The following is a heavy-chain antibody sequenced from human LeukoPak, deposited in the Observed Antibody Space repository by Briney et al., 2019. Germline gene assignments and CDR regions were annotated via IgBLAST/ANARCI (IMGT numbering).Heavy chain of an antibody. J-gene: IGHJ6*03. CDR1: GFTFSSYS. D-gene: IGHD4-11*01. CDR3: ARGDYKSMDV. Sequence: PGGSLSLYCAASGFTFSSYSMMWLRHAPGKGLEWGSYISSSSTIYYADSVKGRFTISRDNAKNSLYLQMNSLRAEDTAVYYCARGDYKSMDVWGKGTTVTVSS. CDR2: ISSSSTI. V-gene: IGHV3-48*04.